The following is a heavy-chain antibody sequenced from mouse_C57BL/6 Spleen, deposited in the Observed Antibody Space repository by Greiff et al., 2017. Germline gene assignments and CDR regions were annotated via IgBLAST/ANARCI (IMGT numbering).Heavy chain of an antibody. CDR3: ARSLLLRYQFAY. J-gene: IGHJ3*01. Sequence: QVQLQQPGAELVKPGASVKMSCKASGYTFTSYWITWVKQRPGQGLEWIGDIYPGSGSTNYNEKFKSKATLTVDTSSSTAYMQLSSLTSENSAVYYCARSLLLRYQFAYWGQGTLVTVSA. CDR2: IYPGSGST. V-gene: IGHV1-55*01. CDR1: GYTFTSYW. D-gene: IGHD1-1*01.